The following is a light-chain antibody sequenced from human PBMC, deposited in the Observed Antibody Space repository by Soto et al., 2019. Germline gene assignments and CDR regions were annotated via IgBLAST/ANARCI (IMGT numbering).Light chain of an antibody. CDR2: AAT. Sequence: DIQMTQSPSSLSASVGDRVTISCRASQSISSYLNWYQQKPGRAPKLLIFAATSLQSGVPSRFSGSGSGTDFTLTIRSLQPEDFATYYCHETYSSPLTFGGGTKVEIK. J-gene: IGKJ4*01. CDR1: QSISSY. CDR3: HETYSSPLT. V-gene: IGKV1-39*01.